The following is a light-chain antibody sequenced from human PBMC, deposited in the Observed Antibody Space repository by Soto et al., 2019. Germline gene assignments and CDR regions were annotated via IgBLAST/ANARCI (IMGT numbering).Light chain of an antibody. CDR2: DNN. CDR1: TSNIGTYY. Sequence: QSALTQPPSVSAAPGQKVTISCSGSTSNIGTYYVSWYQQLPGTAPKLLIYDNNKGPSGIPDRFSGSKSGTSATLDITGLQTGDEADYYCGTWDSSLSAGGVVFGGGTKLTVL. V-gene: IGLV1-51*01. CDR3: GTWDSSLSAGGVV. J-gene: IGLJ2*01.